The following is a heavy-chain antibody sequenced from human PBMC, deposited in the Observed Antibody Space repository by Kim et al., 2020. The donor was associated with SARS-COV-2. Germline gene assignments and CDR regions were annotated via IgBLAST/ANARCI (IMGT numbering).Heavy chain of an antibody. V-gene: IGHV3-15*01. J-gene: IGHJ6*02. D-gene: IGHD5-18*01. CDR2: IKSKTDGGTT. Sequence: GGSLRLSCAASGFTFSNAWMSWVRQAPGKGLEWVGRIKSKTDGGTTDYAAPVKGRFTISRDDSKNTLYLQMNSLKTEDTAVYYCTTDPRTGDTAMDDYYYYGVDVWGQGTTVTVSS. CDR1: GFTFSNAW. CDR3: TTDPRTGDTAMDDYYYYGVDV.